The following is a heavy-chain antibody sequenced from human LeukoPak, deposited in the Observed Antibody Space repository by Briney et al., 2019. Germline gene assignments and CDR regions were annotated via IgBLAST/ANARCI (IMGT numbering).Heavy chain of an antibody. D-gene: IGHD2-2*01. CDR3: ARDADEYCSSTTCRGGSFDI. CDR1: GFTFSSYG. Sequence: GGSLRLSCAASGFTFSSYGMHWVRQAPGKGLERVAVIWYDGSNKYYADSVKGRFTISRDNSKNTLYLQMNSLRAEDTAVYYCARDADEYCSSTTCRGGSFDIWGQGTMVTVSS. V-gene: IGHV3-33*01. CDR2: IWYDGSNK. J-gene: IGHJ3*02.